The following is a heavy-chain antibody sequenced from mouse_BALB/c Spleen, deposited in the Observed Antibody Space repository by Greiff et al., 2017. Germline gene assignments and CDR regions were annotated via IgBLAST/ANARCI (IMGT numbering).Heavy chain of an antibody. Sequence: EVQLQQTGPELVKPGASVKISCKASGYSFTDYIMLWVKQSHGKSLEWIGNINPYYGSTSYNLKFKGKATLTVDKSSSTAYMQLNSLTSEDSAVYYCVRGELLRPYAMDYWGQGTSVTVSS. J-gene: IGHJ4*01. CDR2: INPYYGST. CDR3: VRGELLRPYAMDY. D-gene: IGHD1-2*01. V-gene: IGHV1-39*01. CDR1: GYSFTDYI.